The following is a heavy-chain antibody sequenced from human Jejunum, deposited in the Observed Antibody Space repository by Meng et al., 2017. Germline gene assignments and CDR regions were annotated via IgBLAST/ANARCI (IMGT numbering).Heavy chain of an antibody. J-gene: IGHJ3*01. CDR3: ARDVPSGGVWTNAFLL. CDR1: GHPLRELT. CDR2: ISSNGGST. Sequence: SCKVSGHPLRELTMHWVRQSPGKGLEYVSAISSNGGSTYYADSVKGRFTISRDNSKHSLYLHMTSLRTEDMAYYYCARDVPSGGVWTNAFLLWGQGAMVTVSS. V-gene: IGHV3-64*02. D-gene: IGHD2-8*02.